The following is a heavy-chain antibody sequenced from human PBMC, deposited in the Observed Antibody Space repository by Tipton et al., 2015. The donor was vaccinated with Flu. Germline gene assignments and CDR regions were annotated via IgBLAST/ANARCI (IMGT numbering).Heavy chain of an antibody. V-gene: IGHV3-33*06. Sequence: VQLVQSRGGVVRPGRSLRLSCSASGFSFSFYGMHWVRQAPGKGLERLALIWYDGSNQFYADSVKGRFTISRDNSANTLYLQMNSLRVEDTAMYYCTKDRNGEGYFDYWGQGALVTVSS. CDR1: GFSFSFYG. J-gene: IGHJ4*02. CDR3: TKDRNGEGYFDY. D-gene: IGHD4-17*01. CDR2: IWYDGSNQ.